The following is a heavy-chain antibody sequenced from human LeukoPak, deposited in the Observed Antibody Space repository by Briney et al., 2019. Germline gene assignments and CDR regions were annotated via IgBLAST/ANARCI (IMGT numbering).Heavy chain of an antibody. V-gene: IGHV3-48*03. J-gene: IGHJ4*03. Sequence: GGSLRLSCAASGFTFSSYEMNWVRQAPGKGLQWVSDISSSGTTIYYAASVKGRFTISRDNAKNSLYLQMNSLRAEDTAVYYCARKYCSTTSCLFDNWGQGTMVTVSS. D-gene: IGHD2-2*01. CDR3: ARKYCSTTSCLFDN. CDR2: ISSSGTTI. CDR1: GFTFSSYE.